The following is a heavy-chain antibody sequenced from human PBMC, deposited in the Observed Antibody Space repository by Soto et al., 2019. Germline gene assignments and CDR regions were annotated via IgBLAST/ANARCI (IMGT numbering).Heavy chain of an antibody. J-gene: IGHJ4*02. CDR3: AKTDGYEVEY. CDR1: GYSFVIYC. V-gene: IGHV5-51*01. Sequence: GESLKISGKGSGYSFVIYCIAWVRQMPGKGLEWMGSIYPGDSDTTYSPSIQGQVTISADKSSTTVYLQWNTLKASDTAMYYCAKTDGYEVEYWGQGTQVTVSS. CDR2: IYPGDSDT. D-gene: IGHD5-18*01.